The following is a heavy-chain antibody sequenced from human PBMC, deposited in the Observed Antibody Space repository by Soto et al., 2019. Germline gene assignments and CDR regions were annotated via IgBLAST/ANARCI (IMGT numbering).Heavy chain of an antibody. V-gene: IGHV3-72*01. CDR2: SRNKANGYTT. CDR1: GFILSDHY. D-gene: IGHD4-17*01. J-gene: IGHJ4*02. Sequence: EVQLVESGGGLVQPGGSLRLSCAVSGFILSDHYMDWVRQAPGKGLEWVARSRNKANGYTTEYAASVKGRFTISRDDSKNSLYLQMNSLKTEDTAVYYCVREPQLTSVTAFDYWGQGTLVTVSS. CDR3: VREPQLTSVTAFDY.